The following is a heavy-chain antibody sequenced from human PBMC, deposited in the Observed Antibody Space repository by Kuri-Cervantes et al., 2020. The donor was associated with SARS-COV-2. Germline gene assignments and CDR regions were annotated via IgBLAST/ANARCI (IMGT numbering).Heavy chain of an antibody. CDR1: GGTFSSYA. CDR3: ASSPESGPYYYYYGMDV. J-gene: IGHJ6*02. D-gene: IGHD6-25*01. V-gene: IGHV1-69*06. CDR2: IIPIFGTA. Sequence: SVKVSCRASGGTFSSYAISWVRQAPGQGLEWMGGIIPIFGTANYAQKFQGRVTITADKSTSTAYMELSSLRSEDTAVYYCASSPESGPYYYYYGMDVWGQGTTVTVSS.